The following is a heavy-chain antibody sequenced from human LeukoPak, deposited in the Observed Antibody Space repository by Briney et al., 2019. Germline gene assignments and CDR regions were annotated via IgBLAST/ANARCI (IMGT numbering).Heavy chain of an antibody. V-gene: IGHV3-7*01. J-gene: IGHJ5*02. Sequence: TGGSLRLSCAASGFTFSSYWISWVRQAPGKGLEWVANIKQEGSEKYYVDSVKGRFTISRDNAKNSLYLQMNSLRAEDTAVYYCARGIAVALAHSWGQGTLVTVSS. CDR3: ARGIAVALAHS. CDR1: GFTFSSYW. D-gene: IGHD6-19*01. CDR2: IKQEGSEK.